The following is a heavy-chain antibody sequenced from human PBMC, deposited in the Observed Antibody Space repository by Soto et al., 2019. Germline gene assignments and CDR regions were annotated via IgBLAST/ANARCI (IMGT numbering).Heavy chain of an antibody. J-gene: IGHJ6*02. CDR2: IFYSGTT. CDR1: GASISSSGYY. Sequence: ETLSLTCTVSGASISSSGYYWGWIRQPPGKGLEWIGSIFYSGTTYYNPSLKSRVTLSVDTSRNQFSLKLSSVTAAGTAVYYCARGAGSPTYYYNMDVWGQGTTVTVSS. CDR3: ARGAGSPTYYYNMDV. D-gene: IGHD2-15*01. V-gene: IGHV4-39*01.